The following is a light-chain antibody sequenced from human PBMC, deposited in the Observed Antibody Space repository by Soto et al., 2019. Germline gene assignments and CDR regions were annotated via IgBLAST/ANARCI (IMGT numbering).Light chain of an antibody. J-gene: IGKJ4*01. V-gene: IGKV1-39*01. CDR2: AAS. CDR1: QSVSSY. Sequence: DIQMTQSPSSLSASVGDRVTITCRASQSVSSYLNWYQQKPGKAPKLLIYAASSLQSGVPSRFSGSGSGTDFTLTINSLQPEDFATYSCQQSYSTPPLTFGGGTKVEIK. CDR3: QQSYSTPPLT.